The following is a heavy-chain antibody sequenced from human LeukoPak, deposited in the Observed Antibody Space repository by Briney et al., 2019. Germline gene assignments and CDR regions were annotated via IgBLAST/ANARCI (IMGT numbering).Heavy chain of an antibody. D-gene: IGHD3-3*01. V-gene: IGHV3-48*01. Sequence: QPGGSLRLSCAASGFTFSSYSMNWVRQAPGKGLEWVSYISSSSSTIYYADSVKGRFTISRDNAKNTLYLQMNSLRAEDTAVYYCARDGEWLDIQGIFDYWGQGTLVTVSS. J-gene: IGHJ4*02. CDR3: ARDGEWLDIQGIFDY. CDR1: GFTFSSYS. CDR2: ISSSSSTI.